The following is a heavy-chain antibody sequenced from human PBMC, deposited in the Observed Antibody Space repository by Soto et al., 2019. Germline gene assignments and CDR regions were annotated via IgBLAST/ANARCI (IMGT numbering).Heavy chain of an antibody. CDR3: ARAGYNSGWDYYFDY. CDR1: GYSFTSYA. D-gene: IGHD6-19*01. Sequence: QVHLVQSGAEVKKPGASVKVSCETSGYSFTSYAIHWVRQAPGQRPEWMGWINVGNTKSIYSQKLQGRVTINRDRSARTAYMELSSLRFEDTAVYYCARAGYNSGWDYYFDYWGQGTLVTVSS. V-gene: IGHV1-3*01. CDR2: INVGNTKS. J-gene: IGHJ4*02.